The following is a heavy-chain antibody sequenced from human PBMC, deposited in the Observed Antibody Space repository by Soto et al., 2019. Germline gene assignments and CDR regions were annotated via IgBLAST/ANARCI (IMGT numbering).Heavy chain of an antibody. CDR2: IIPIFGTA. Sequence: ASVKVSCKASGGTFSSYAISWVRQAPGQGLEWMGGIIPIFGTANYAQKFQGRVTITADESTSTAYMELSSLRSEDTAVYYCARRGYCTNGVCFGGMDVWGQGNTVTVSS. CDR3: ARRGYCTNGVCFGGMDV. D-gene: IGHD2-8*01. CDR1: GGTFSSYA. J-gene: IGHJ6*02. V-gene: IGHV1-69*13.